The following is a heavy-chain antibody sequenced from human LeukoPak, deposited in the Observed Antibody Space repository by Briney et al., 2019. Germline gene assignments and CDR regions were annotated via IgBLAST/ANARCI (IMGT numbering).Heavy chain of an antibody. Sequence: SETLSLTCTVSGGSISSSSYYWGWIRQPPGKGLEWIGSIYYSGSTYYNPSLKSRVTISVDTSKNQFSLKLSSVTAADTAVYYCARRAVVVPAAHFDYWGQGTLVTVS. D-gene: IGHD2-2*01. CDR3: ARRAVVVPAAHFDY. CDR2: IYYSGST. V-gene: IGHV4-39*01. CDR1: GGSISSSSYY. J-gene: IGHJ4*02.